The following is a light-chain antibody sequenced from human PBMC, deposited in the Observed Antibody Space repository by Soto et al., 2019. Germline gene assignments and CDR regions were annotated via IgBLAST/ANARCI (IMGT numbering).Light chain of an antibody. V-gene: IGKV1-39*01. CDR1: QSISTN. Sequence: DIQMTQSPSSLSASVGDRVTITCRASQSISTNLIWYQQKPGEAPKPLIYIASSLYSGVPSRFSGSGSGTDFTLTITSLQPEDFATYYCQQGYTNPITFGQGTRWRL. CDR3: QQGYTNPIT. J-gene: IGKJ5*01. CDR2: IAS.